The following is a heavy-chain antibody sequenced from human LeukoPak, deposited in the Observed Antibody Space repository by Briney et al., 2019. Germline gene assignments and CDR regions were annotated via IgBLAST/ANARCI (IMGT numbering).Heavy chain of an antibody. Sequence: PGGSLRLSCAASGLRFSDYYVSWIRQAPGKGLQWVSYISSGGDIMHYADSVKGRFTSSRDNAKNSGYLEMNSLGAEDTAVYYCATNLIGVGEYFQQWGQGTLVTVSS. V-gene: IGHV3-11*01. D-gene: IGHD2/OR15-2a*01. J-gene: IGHJ1*01. CDR1: GLRFSDYY. CDR2: ISSGGDIM. CDR3: ATNLIGVGEYFQQ.